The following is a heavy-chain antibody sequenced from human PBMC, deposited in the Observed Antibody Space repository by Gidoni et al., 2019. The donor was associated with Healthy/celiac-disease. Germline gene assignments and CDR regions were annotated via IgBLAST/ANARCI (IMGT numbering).Heavy chain of an antibody. Sequence: QVQLVESGGGLVKPGGSLRLSCAASGFTFSDYYMIWIRPGPGKGLEWVSYISSSSSYTNYADSVKGRFTISRDNAKNSLYLQMNSLRAEDTAVYYCARDQSALYYDILTGYRPQSNWFDPWGQGTLVTVSS. CDR3: ARDQSALYYDILTGYRPQSNWFDP. CDR1: GFTFSDYY. V-gene: IGHV3-11*06. J-gene: IGHJ5*02. CDR2: ISSSSSYT. D-gene: IGHD3-9*01.